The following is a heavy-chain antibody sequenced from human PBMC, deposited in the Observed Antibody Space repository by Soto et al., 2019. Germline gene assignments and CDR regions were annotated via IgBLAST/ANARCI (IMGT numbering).Heavy chain of an antibody. CDR2: IFHTGSA. D-gene: IGHD2-21*01. CDR1: GGSITSNW. CDR3: ARHIAVSGTRGFDH. V-gene: IGHV4-4*02. J-gene: IGHJ4*02. Sequence: QVQLQESGPGLLKPSGTLSLTCAVSGGSITSNWWSWVRQPPGKGLEWIAEIFHTGSANYNPSLMGRLTLSMDKSSNHLSLNLNSVTAADTAVYYCARHIAVSGTRGFDHWGQGTLVTVSS.